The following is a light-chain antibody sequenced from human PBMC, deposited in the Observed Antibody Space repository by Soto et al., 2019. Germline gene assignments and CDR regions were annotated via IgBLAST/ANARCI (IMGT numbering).Light chain of an antibody. J-gene: IGKJ1*01. V-gene: IGKV3-15*01. CDR1: QSVSSN. CDR2: DAS. Sequence: EIVMTQSPATLSVSPGERATLSCRASQSVSSNLAWYQQKPGQAPRLLIYDASTRATGIPARFSGSGSGTEFTLTISSLQSEDFAVYYCQQYNNWPPTFGHGTKVEIK. CDR3: QQYNNWPPT.